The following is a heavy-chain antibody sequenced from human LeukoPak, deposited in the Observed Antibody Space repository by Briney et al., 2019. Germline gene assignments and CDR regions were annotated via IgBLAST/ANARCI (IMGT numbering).Heavy chain of an antibody. Sequence: GGSLRLSCAASGFTFSTYWMTWVRQAPGKGLEWVANINRDASEKNYVDSVRGRFTISRDNAKNSLYLQMNNLRAEDTAVYYCAPYFPDRGSWGQGTLVTVSS. CDR3: APYFPDRGS. D-gene: IGHD2/OR15-2a*01. V-gene: IGHV3-7*01. CDR1: GFTFSTYW. CDR2: INRDASEK. J-gene: IGHJ5*02.